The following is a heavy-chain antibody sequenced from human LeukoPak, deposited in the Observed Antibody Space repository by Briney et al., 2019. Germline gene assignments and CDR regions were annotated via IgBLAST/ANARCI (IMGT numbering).Heavy chain of an antibody. Sequence: SETLSLTCTVSGGSVSSGSYYWSWIRQPPGKGLEWIGYIYYSGSTNYNPSLKSRVTISVDTSKNQFSLKLSSVTAADTAVYYCARGGDSSAPVGDYWGQGTLVTVSS. J-gene: IGHJ4*02. CDR2: IYYSGST. CDR3: ARGGDSSAPVGDY. D-gene: IGHD3-22*01. CDR1: GGSVSSGSYY. V-gene: IGHV4-61*01.